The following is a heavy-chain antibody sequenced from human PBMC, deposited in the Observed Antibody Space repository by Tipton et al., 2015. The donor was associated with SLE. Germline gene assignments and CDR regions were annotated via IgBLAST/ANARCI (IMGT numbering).Heavy chain of an antibody. CDR2: IHDSGST. CDR3: GRHPYYYDSIGSFDY. D-gene: IGHD3-22*01. Sequence: TLSLTCTVSGGSISSYYWNWIRQPPGKGLEWIGYIHDSGSTNCNPYLKNRVTMSVDTSKNQFSLKLSSVTAADTAVYYCGRHPYYYDSIGSFDYWGQGTLVAVSS. CDR1: GGSISSYY. J-gene: IGHJ4*02. V-gene: IGHV4-59*08.